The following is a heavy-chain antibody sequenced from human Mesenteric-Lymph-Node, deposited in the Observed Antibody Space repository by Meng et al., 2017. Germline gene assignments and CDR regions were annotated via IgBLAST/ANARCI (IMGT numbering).Heavy chain of an antibody. V-gene: IGHV3-23*01. D-gene: IGHD2-2*01. CDR1: GFTFSSLA. CDR2: ISGNGDYT. CDR3: AKKTGYCSSTACFDY. Sequence: GGSLRLSCAASGFTFSSLAMSWVRQAPGKGLDWVSTISGNGDYTYYADSVKGRFTISRDNYKNTLYLQMNSLRAEDTAIYYCAKKTGYCSSTACFDYWGQGTLVTVSS. J-gene: IGHJ4*02.